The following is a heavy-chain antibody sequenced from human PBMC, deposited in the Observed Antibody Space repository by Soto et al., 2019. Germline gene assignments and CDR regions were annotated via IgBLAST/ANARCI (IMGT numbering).Heavy chain of an antibody. CDR3: ATEGVVVPAAVPHWFDP. CDR2: INPADGTT. CDR1: GYTFTDYH. V-gene: IGHV1-46*01. D-gene: IGHD2-2*02. Sequence: QVHLVQSGAEVKKFGASVKVSCKASGYTFTDYHIHWVRQAPGQGLEWMGIINPADGTTNFAQKFQGRVTMTRDTSTSTVYMELSSLTSEDTAVYYCATEGVVVPAAVPHWFDPWGQGALGTISS. J-gene: IGHJ5*02.